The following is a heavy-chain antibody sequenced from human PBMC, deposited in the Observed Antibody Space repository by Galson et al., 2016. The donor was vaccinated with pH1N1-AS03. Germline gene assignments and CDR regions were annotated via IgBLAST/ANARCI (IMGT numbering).Heavy chain of an antibody. Sequence: SLRLSCAASGFTFKSYWMSWVRQAPGKGLEWVANINQDENEKYCVDSVKGRFTISRDNAKNSLYLEMNSLRAEDTALYYCARESTGTEHIVVVTGRYGYYYMDVWAKGPRSPSP. CDR1: GFTFKSYW. V-gene: IGHV3-7*03. D-gene: IGHD2-21*02. CDR3: ARESTGTEHIVVVTGRYGYYYMDV. CDR2: INQDENEK. J-gene: IGHJ6*03.